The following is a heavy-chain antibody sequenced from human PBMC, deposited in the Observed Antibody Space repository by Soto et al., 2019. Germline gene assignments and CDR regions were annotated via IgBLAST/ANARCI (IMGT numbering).Heavy chain of an antibody. CDR2: ISSSGTTI. CDR1: GFTFSDYY. D-gene: IGHD1-26*01. V-gene: IGHV3-11*01. Sequence: QVQLVESGGGLVKPGGSLRLSCAASGFTFSDYYMSWIRQAPGKGLEWVSYISSSGTTIYYADSVKGRFTISRDNAKNSLYLQMNSLRAEDTAVYYCARDNEVGATERDAFDIWGQGTMVTVSS. CDR3: ARDNEVGATERDAFDI. J-gene: IGHJ3*02.